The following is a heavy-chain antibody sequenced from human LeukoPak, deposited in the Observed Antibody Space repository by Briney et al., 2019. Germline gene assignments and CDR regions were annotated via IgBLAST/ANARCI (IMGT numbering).Heavy chain of an antibody. J-gene: IGHJ3*02. V-gene: IGHV1-46*03. D-gene: IGHD6-13*01. CDR1: GYTFTGYY. CDR3: ASAAGTVLGAFDI. Sequence: ASVKVSCKASGYTFTGYYMHWVRQAPGQGLEWMGWINPNSGGSTSYAQKFQGRVTMTRDTSTSTVYMELSSLRSEDTAVYYCASAAGTVLGAFDIWGQGTMVTVSS. CDR2: INPNSGGST.